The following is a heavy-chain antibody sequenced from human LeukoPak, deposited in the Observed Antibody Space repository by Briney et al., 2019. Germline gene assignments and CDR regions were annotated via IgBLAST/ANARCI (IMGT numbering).Heavy chain of an antibody. J-gene: IGHJ5*02. CDR3: AHSHMITFGGVIDHNWSDP. D-gene: IGHD3-16*02. CDR1: GFSLSTSGVG. V-gene: IGHV2-5*02. Sequence: ESGPTLVKPTQTLTLTCTFSGFSLSTSGVGVGWIRQPPGKALEWLALIYWDDDKRYSPSLKSRLTITKDTSKNQVVLTMTNMDPVDTATYYCAHSHMITFGGVIDHNWSDPWGQGTLVTVSS. CDR2: IYWDDDK.